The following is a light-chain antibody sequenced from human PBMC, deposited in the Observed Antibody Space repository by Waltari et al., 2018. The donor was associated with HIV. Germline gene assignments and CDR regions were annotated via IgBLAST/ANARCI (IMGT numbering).Light chain of an antibody. V-gene: IGLV2-23*01. J-gene: IGLJ3*02. CDR1: SRHVGRYNV. CDR2: HDN. Sequence: QSALTQPASVSGSPGPSITISCTGTSRHVGRYNVFSWYQQHPGKAPKLMIYHDNKRPSGVSNRFSGSKSGNTASLTISGLQAEDEADYYCCSYTGSTTWVFGGGTKLTVL. CDR3: CSYTGSTTWV.